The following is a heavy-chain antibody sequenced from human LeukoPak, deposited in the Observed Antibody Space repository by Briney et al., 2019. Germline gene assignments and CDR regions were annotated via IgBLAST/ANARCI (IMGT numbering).Heavy chain of an antibody. CDR3: ACSSDYFKFDY. J-gene: IGHJ4*02. D-gene: IGHD2-2*01. CDR1: GGSISTNNW. Sequence: PSETLSLTCAVSGGSISTNNWWSWVRQPPGKGLEWIGEIYHTGSTNYSPSLRSRVTMSIDKSNNQFSLNLNSVTAADTAVYYCACSSDYFKFDYWGQGTLVTVSS. V-gene: IGHV4-4*02. CDR2: IYHTGST.